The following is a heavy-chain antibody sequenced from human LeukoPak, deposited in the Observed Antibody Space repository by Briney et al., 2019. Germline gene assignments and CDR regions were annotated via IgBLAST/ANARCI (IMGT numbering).Heavy chain of an antibody. D-gene: IGHD4/OR15-4a*01. CDR2: IYSGGTT. CDR3: ARDLYDYGSY. CDR1: GFTVSSTY. V-gene: IGHV3-66*01. J-gene: IGHJ4*02. Sequence: SGGSLRLSCAASGFTVSSTYMSWVRQAPGKGLEWVSVIYSGGTTYYADSVKGRFTISRDNSKNTLYLQMNSLRTEDTAVYYCARDLYDYGSYWGQGTLVTVSS.